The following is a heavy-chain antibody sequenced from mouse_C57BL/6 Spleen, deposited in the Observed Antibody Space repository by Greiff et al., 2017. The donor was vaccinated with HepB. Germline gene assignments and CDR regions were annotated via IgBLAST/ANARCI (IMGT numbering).Heavy chain of an antibody. CDR2: IYPGSGST. V-gene: IGHV1-55*01. J-gene: IGHJ2*01. CDR3: ARVDDYDDFDY. D-gene: IGHD2-4*01. Sequence: QVQLQQPGAELVKPGASVKMSCKASGYTFTSYWITWVKQRPGQGLEWIGDIYPGSGSTNYNEKFKSKATLTVDKSSSTAYMQLSSLTSADSAVYYCARVDDYDDFDYWGQGTTLTVSS. CDR1: GYTFTSYW.